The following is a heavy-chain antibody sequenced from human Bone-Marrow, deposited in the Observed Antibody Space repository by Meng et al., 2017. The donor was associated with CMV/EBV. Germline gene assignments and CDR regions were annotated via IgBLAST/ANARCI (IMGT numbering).Heavy chain of an antibody. CDR1: GFTFSSYA. Sequence: GASLKISCAASGFTFSSYAMSWVRQAPGKGLEWVAVISYDGSNKYYADSVKGRFTISRDNSKNTLYLQMNSLRAEDTAVYYCARERIKDYYYGMAVWGQRTMVHVSS. V-gene: IGHV3-30*04. CDR3: ARERIKDYYYGMAV. D-gene: IGHD2-15*01. CDR2: ISYDGSNK. J-gene: IGHJ6*02.